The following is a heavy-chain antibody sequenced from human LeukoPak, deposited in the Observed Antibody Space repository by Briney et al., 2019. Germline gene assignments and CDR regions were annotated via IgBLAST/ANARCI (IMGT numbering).Heavy chain of an antibody. Sequence: PSGGSLRLSCAASGFTFSSFWMHWVRQAPEKGLVWVSRIDADGSTNYADSVKGRFGISRDNAKNTLYLQMNSLRVEDTAVYYCARGPKSRYSSGLDYWGQGTLVTVSS. J-gene: IGHJ4*02. CDR3: ARGPKSRYSSGLDY. V-gene: IGHV3-74*01. CDR1: GFTFSSFW. D-gene: IGHD6-19*01. CDR2: IDADGST.